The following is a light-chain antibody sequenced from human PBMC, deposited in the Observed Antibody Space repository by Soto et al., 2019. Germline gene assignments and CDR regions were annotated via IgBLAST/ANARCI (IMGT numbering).Light chain of an antibody. CDR2: KAS. J-gene: IGKJ1*01. CDR1: QSISDC. V-gene: IGKV1-5*03. CDR3: KHYNSYSEA. Sequence: DIQMTQSPSTLSASVGDSLPITCRASQSISDCLAWFQQKPGHAPKLLIYKASSLESGVPSRFSGSGSGTEFTLTIGSLQPDEFATYYCKHYNSYSEAVGQGNKVDIK.